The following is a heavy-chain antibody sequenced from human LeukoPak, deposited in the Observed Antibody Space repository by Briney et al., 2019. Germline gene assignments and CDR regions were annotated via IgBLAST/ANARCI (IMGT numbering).Heavy chain of an antibody. D-gene: IGHD3-10*01. V-gene: IGHV3-23*01. CDR3: AKDYYGPSGGIDY. J-gene: IGHJ4*02. CDR2: IVNSGGST. Sequence: GGSLRLSCVASGFTFSNYAMSWVRQAPGKGLEWVSGIVNSGGSTYYAGSVKGRLTISRDNSKNTLYLQMNSLRAEDTAVYYCAKDYYGPSGGIDYWGRGTLVTVSS. CDR1: GFTFSNYA.